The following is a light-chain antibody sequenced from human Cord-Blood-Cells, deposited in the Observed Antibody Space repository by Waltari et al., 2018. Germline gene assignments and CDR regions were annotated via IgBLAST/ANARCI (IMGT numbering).Light chain of an antibody. J-gene: IGKJ4*01. V-gene: IGKV3-11*01. Sequence: DIALTQSPATLSLSPGERATLSCRASQSVSSSLAWYQQKPGQAPRLLIYDASNRATGIPARFSGSGSGTDFTLTISSLEPEDFAVYYCQQRSNWPKLTFGGGTKVEIK. CDR3: QQRSNWPKLT. CDR1: QSVSSS. CDR2: DAS.